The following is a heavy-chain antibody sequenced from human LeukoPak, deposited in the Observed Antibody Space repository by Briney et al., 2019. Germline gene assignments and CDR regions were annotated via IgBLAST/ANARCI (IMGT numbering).Heavy chain of an antibody. Sequence: GGSLRLSCAASGFTFSNYDMNWVRQAPGKGLEWVSYISTGSSTIYSADSVKGRFTISRDNAKNSLYLQMNSLRAEDTAVYYCARDLYDSGAYSSPIDYWGQGTLVTVSS. CDR1: GFTFSNYD. CDR2: ISTGSSTI. V-gene: IGHV3-48*04. D-gene: IGHD3-22*01. CDR3: ARDLYDSGAYSSPIDY. J-gene: IGHJ4*02.